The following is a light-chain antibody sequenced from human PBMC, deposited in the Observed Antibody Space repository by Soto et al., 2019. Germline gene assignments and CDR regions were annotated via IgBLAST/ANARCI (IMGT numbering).Light chain of an antibody. CDR1: QSVSSY. CDR2: DAS. J-gene: IGKJ1*01. Sequence: ETVLTQSPDTLSLSPGERATLSCRASQSVSSYLAWYQQKPGQAPRLLITDASNRATGIPARFSGSGSGTDFTLPISSLEPEDFAVYYCKQRTNWPPTFGQGTKVEIK. V-gene: IGKV3-11*01. CDR3: KQRTNWPPT.